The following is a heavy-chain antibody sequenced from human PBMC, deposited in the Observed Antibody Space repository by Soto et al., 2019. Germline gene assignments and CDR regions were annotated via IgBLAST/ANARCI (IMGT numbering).Heavy chain of an antibody. CDR1: GFSLSSTGVA. J-gene: IGHJ4*02. Sequence: QITLKESGPTLVKPTQTLTLTYTFSGFSLSSTGVAVGWIRQPPGKALEWLALIYWDNDKPYSPFLKSRLTITKYTSKNQVVRTMTHMDPVDTATYYCAHSVVAGLGYYFDYWGQGTLVTVSS. CDR2: IYWDNDK. V-gene: IGHV2-5*02. CDR3: AHSVVAGLGYYFDY. D-gene: IGHD6-19*01.